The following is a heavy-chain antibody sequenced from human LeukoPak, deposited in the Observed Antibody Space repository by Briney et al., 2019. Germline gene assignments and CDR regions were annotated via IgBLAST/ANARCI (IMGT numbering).Heavy chain of an antibody. CDR3: ATDNYFDSSGYYSY. CDR1: GFSFSNAW. J-gene: IGHJ4*02. CDR2: IKSKTDGGTT. D-gene: IGHD3-22*01. Sequence: PGGSLRLSCAASGFSFSNAWMNWVRQAPGKWLEWVGRIKSKTDGGTTDYAAPVKGRFTISRDDSKNTLYLQMNSLKTEDTAVYYCATDNYFDSSGYYSYWGQGTLVTVSS. V-gene: IGHV3-15*07.